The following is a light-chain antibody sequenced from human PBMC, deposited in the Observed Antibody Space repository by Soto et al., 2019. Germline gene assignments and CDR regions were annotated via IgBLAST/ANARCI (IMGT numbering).Light chain of an antibody. CDR2: GAS. CDR3: QQRSNWPPLFT. V-gene: IGKV3-11*01. J-gene: IGKJ3*01. Sequence: IMMSQSPATLSVSPGGRATLSCRASQSVSSYLAWYQQKPGQAPRLLIYGASTRATGIPARFSGSGSGTDFTLTISSLEPEDFAVYYCQQRSNWPPLFTFGPGTKVDIK. CDR1: QSVSSY.